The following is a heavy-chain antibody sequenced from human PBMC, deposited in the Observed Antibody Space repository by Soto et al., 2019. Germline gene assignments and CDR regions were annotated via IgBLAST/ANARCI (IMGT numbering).Heavy chain of an antibody. CDR1: GYSFTSYW. V-gene: IGHV5-51*01. CDR2: IYPGDSDT. D-gene: IGHD6-6*01. J-gene: IGHJ6*01. Sequence: GESLKISFKGSGYSFTSYWIGWVRQMPVKGLEWMGIIYPGDSDTRYSPSFQGQVTISADKSISTAYLQWSSLKASDTAMYYVQSHSSVAARTTQYYYYGMDVWGEGKTLTLSS. CDR3: QSHSSVAARTTQYYYYGMDV.